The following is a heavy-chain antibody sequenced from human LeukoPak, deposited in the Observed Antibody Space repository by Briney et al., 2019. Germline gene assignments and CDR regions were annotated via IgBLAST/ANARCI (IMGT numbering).Heavy chain of an antibody. CDR2: IQNDGSNE. CDR1: GFTLKTYS. J-gene: IGHJ6*03. CDR3: AKDRCSNGIGCYYYYMDV. D-gene: IGHD2-8*01. Sequence: PGGSLRLSCAASGFTLKTYSMNWVRQAPGKGLEWVAYIQNDGSNEQYADSVKGRFSISRDSSKNILYLQMNSLRAEDTAVYYCAKDRCSNGIGCYYYYMDVWGKGTTVTISS. V-gene: IGHV3-30*02.